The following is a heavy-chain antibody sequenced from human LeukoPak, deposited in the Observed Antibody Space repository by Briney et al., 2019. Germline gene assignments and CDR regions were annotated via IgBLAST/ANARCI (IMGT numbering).Heavy chain of an antibody. D-gene: IGHD1-26*01. CDR2: IKEDGSEK. Sequence: GGSLRLSCAASGFAFGSYWMSWVRQAPGKGLEWVANIKEDGSEKYYLDSVKGRISISRDNAKNSLYLQISSLKAEDTAVYYCARLQVGASRCFDYWGQGTLVTVSS. CDR1: GFAFGSYW. J-gene: IGHJ4*02. CDR3: ARLQVGASRCFDY. V-gene: IGHV3-7*03.